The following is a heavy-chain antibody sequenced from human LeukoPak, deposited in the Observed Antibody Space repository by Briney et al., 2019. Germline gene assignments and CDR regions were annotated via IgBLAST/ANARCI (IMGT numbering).Heavy chain of an antibody. CDR1: GIVFSNTA. CDR2: ISGGGERT. D-gene: IGHD6-19*01. V-gene: IGHV3-23*01. CDR3: GKDGGQYSSGPEFDP. J-gene: IGHJ5*02. Sequence: GGSLRLSCAASGIVFSNTAMNWARQSPGRGLGGVSAISGGGERTFYADSVKGRFSISRDNSKNMLYLQMNSLRADDTAIYYCGKDGGQYSSGPEFDPRGQGALVTVSS.